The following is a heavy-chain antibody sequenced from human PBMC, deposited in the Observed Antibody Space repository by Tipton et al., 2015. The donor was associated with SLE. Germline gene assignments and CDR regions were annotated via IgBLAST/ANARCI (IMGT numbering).Heavy chain of an antibody. CDR1: GGSISSSTYY. CDR3: ARDSGWLVDC. CDR2: IYYSGST. J-gene: IGHJ4*01. Sequence: TLSLTCAVSGGSISSSTYYWGWIRQPPGKGLEWIGSIYYSGSTYYNPSLKSRVTISVDTSKNQFSLKLSSVTAADTAVYYCARDSGWLVDCWGHGTLVTVSS. D-gene: IGHD6-19*01. V-gene: IGHV4-39*07.